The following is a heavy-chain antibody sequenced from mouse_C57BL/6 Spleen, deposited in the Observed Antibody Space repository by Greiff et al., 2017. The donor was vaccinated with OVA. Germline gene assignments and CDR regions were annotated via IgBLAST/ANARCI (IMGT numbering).Heavy chain of an antibody. Sequence: VQGVESGPELVKPGASVKISCKASGYAFSSSWMNWVKQRPGKGLEWIGRIYPGDGDTNYNGKFKGKATLTADKSSSTAYMQLSSLTSEDSAVYFCARPITTVVADYAMDYWGQGTSGTVSS. J-gene: IGHJ4*01. V-gene: IGHV1-82*01. CDR1: GYAFSSSW. D-gene: IGHD1-1*01. CDR3: ARPITTVVADYAMDY. CDR2: IYPGDGDT.